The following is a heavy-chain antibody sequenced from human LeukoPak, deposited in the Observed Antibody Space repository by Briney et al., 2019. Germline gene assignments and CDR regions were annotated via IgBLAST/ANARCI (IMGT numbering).Heavy chain of an antibody. CDR1: GYTFTTYG. CDR3: ARDRGYVSASPCDY. CDR2: ISTYNAIT. Sequence: ASVKVSFKASGYTFTTYGISWVRQAPGRGLEWMGWISTYNAITNYAQKLQGRVTMTTDTSTSTSYMELRSLRSDDTAVYYCARDRGYVSASPCDYWGQGTLVTVSS. J-gene: IGHJ4*02. D-gene: IGHD5-12*01. V-gene: IGHV1-18*01.